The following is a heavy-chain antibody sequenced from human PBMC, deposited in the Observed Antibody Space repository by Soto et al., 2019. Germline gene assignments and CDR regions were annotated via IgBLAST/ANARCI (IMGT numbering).Heavy chain of an antibody. D-gene: IGHD2-21*01. V-gene: IGHV1-69*12. Sequence: VLLEQSGAEVKKPGSSVKVSCETSGGTFSNFAISWVRLAPGQGLEWMGVIIPKFSAPTYAQKFQGRVMITADESTSKAFMELSSLRSEDTAVYFCGRDRVMRGNSYYYGMDVWGQGTTVIVSS. J-gene: IGHJ6*02. CDR2: IIPKFSAP. CDR3: GRDRVMRGNSYYYGMDV. CDR1: GGTFSNFA.